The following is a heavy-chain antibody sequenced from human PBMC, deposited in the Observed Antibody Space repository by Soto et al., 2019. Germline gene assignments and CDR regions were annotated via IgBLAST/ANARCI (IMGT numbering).Heavy chain of an antibody. CDR1: GSSIRTYY. CDR3: ARGTGYTSGWYEFADY. V-gene: IGHV4-59*08. Sequence: QVQLQESGPGLVKPSETLSLTCTVSGSSIRTYYWTWVRQPPGKGLEWIGYVSDTGTTKYSPSLKRRLTISVDTSKNQFSLKLKSVTAADTAMYYCARGTGYTSGWYEFADYWGQGTLVTVSS. J-gene: IGHJ4*02. CDR2: VSDTGTT. D-gene: IGHD6-19*01.